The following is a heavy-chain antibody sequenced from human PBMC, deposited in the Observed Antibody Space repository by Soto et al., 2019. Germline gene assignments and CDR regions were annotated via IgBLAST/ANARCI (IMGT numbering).Heavy chain of an antibody. V-gene: IGHV3-30*18. CDR3: AKGILSATFAPYAMDV. Sequence: QVQLVESGGGVVQPGTSLRLSCAASGFPFNNYAMHWVRQRPGKGLDWVAVISYDGSNSYYSDSVKGRFTVSRDRSKNTLSLQMNSLRVEDTAVYYCAKGILSATFAPYAMDVWGQVTTVTVSS. CDR2: ISYDGSNS. CDR1: GFPFNNYA. D-gene: IGHD3-16*01. J-gene: IGHJ6*02.